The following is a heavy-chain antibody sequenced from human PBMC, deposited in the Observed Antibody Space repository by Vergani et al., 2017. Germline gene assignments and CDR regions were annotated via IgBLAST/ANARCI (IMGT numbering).Heavy chain of an antibody. CDR3: ATGSIVVVPAAHSASDY. D-gene: IGHD2-2*01. CDR2: ISSSSSYI. V-gene: IGHV3-21*01. Sequence: EVQLLESGGGLVQPGGSLRLSCAASGFTFSSYSMNWVRQAPGKGLEWVSSISSSSSYIYYADSVKGRFTISRDNAKNSLYLQMNSLRAEDTAVYYCATGSIVVVPAAHSASDYWGQGTLVTVSS. J-gene: IGHJ4*02. CDR1: GFTFSSYS.